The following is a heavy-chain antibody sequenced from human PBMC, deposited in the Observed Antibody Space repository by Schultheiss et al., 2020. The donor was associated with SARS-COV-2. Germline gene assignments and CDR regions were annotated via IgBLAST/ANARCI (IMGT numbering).Heavy chain of an antibody. D-gene: IGHD3-3*01. Sequence: GGSLRLSCAASGFTFSSYAMSWIRQAPGKGLEWVSSISSSSSYIYYADSVKGRFTISRDNAKNSLYLQMNSLRAEDTAVYYCAREYDPRDGMDVWGQGTTVTVSS. J-gene: IGHJ6*02. CDR1: GFTFSSYA. V-gene: IGHV3-21*01. CDR3: AREYDPRDGMDV. CDR2: ISSSSSYI.